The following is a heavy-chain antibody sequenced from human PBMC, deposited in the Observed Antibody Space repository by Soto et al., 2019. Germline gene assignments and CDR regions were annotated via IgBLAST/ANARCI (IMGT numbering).Heavy chain of an antibody. CDR3: ARGYPRSILSTSLTTSYWFDS. CDR2: INHRGTT. J-gene: IGHJ5*01. V-gene: IGHV4-34*04. CDR1: GESLRGYY. D-gene: IGHD2-21*01. Sequence: QVQLQQWGTGLLKPSETLSLHCAVYGESLRGYYWSWIRQTPAMGLEWIGEINHRGTTNHDSSLKSRAITSIDTSKNQVSLRLNYVTAADTAAYYCARGYPRSILSTSLTTSYWFDSWGQGTLVTVSS.